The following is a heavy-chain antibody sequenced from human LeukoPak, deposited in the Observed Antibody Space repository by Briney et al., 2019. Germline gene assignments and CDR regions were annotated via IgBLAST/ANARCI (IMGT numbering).Heavy chain of an antibody. CDR3: AGAPRGLVAALYFDY. D-gene: IGHD2-15*01. J-gene: IGHJ4*02. CDR1: GFTFSSYS. Sequence: GGTLRLSCAASGFTFSSYSMNWVRQAPGKGLEWVSSISSSSSYIYYADSVKGRFTISRDNAKNSLYLQMNSLRAEDTAVYYCAGAPRGLVAALYFDYWGQGTLVTVSS. V-gene: IGHV3-21*04. CDR2: ISSSSSYI.